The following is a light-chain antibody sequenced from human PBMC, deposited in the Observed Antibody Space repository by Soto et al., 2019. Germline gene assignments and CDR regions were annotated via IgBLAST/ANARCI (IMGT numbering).Light chain of an antibody. CDR2: EVR. CDR3: SSYTSSSLVV. J-gene: IGLJ2*01. V-gene: IGLV2-14*01. Sequence: QSVLTQSASVSGSPGQSITISCTGTSSDVGGYNYVSWYQQHPRKAPKLIIYEVRNRPSGVSNRFSGSKSGNTASLTISELQDEDEADYYCSSYTSSSLVVFGGGTKLTVL. CDR1: SSDVGGYNY.